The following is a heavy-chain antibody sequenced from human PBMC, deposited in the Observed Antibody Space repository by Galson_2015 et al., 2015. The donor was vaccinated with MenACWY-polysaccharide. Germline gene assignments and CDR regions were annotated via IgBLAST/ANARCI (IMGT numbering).Heavy chain of an antibody. CDR2: ISYDGSNK. CDR1: GFTFNTFA. J-gene: IGHJ4*02. Sequence: SLRLSCAASGFTFNTFAMNWVRQAPGKGLEWVALISYDGSNKYHADSVKGRFTISRNNSKNTVYLQMDSLRPEDTALYYCARGVRSFARSDYWGQGAQVTVSS. D-gene: IGHD3-10*01. CDR3: ARGVRSFARSDY. V-gene: IGHV3-30-3*01.